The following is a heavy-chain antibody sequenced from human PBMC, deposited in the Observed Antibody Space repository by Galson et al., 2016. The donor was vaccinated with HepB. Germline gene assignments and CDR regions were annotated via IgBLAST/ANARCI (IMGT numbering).Heavy chain of an antibody. J-gene: IGHJ5*02. CDR3: ARGASSSSYGSRWFDP. D-gene: IGHD6-6*01. CDR2: IYYSGSA. Sequence: CTVSGGFIRSYYWRWIRQPPGKGLEWIGYIYYSGSANYNPSLMSRVTISVDSSKNQFSLKLSSVTAADTAVYFCARGASSSSYGSRWFDPWGQGILVTVSS. V-gene: IGHV4-59*01. CDR1: GGFIRSYY.